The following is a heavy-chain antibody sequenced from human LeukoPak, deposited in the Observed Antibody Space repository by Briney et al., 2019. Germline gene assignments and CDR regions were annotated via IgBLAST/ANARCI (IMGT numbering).Heavy chain of an antibody. CDR2: INPSGGST. J-gene: IGHJ4*02. CDR1: GYTFTSYY. CDR3: ARGKRILWFGELSYPNDY. D-gene: IGHD3-10*01. V-gene: IGHV1-46*01. Sequence: ASVKVSCKASGYTFTSYYMHWVRQAPGQGLEWMGIINPSGGSTSYAQKFQGRVTMTRDTPTRTVYMELSSLRSEDTAVYYCARGKRILWFGELSYPNDYWGQGTLVTVSS.